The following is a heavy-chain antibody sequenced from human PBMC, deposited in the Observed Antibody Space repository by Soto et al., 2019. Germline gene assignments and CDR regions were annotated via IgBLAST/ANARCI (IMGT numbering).Heavy chain of an antibody. Sequence: QVQLVESGGGVVQPGRSLRLSCAASGFTFSGLGMHWVRQAPGKGLEWVAVIRYDGSNIYYADAVTGRLTISRDKSKDTLYLQMNSLRADATAVYYCASDGVGHTTFFGYFDYWGQGTLVTVSS. V-gene: IGHV3-33*01. D-gene: IGHD1-26*01. J-gene: IGHJ4*02. CDR1: GFTFSGLG. CDR2: IRYDGSNI. CDR3: ASDGVGHTTFFGYFDY.